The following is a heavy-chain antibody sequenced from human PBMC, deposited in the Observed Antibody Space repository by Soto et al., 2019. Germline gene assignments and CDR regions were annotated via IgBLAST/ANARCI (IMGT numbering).Heavy chain of an antibody. CDR3: VREPWGFSGTWYDY. CDR2: IYYSGGT. V-gene: IGHV4-31*11. CDR1: GGSISSPGYY. Sequence: LSLTCAVSGGSISSPGYYWTWIRQHPGKGLEWIGYIYYSGGTSYNPSLNSRLAISVDTSKNHFSLKLSSVTAADTAVYYCVREPWGFSGTWYDYWGQGTLVTVSS. D-gene: IGHD6-13*01. J-gene: IGHJ4*02.